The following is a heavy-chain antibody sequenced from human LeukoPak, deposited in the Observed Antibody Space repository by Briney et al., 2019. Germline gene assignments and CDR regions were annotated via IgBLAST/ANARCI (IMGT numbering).Heavy chain of an antibody. V-gene: IGHV4-39*07. CDR2: IYYSGST. Sequence: SETLSLTCTVSGGSISSSSYYWGWIRQPPGKGLEWIGSIYYSGSTYYNPSLKSRVTILVDTSKNQFSLKLSSVTAADTAVYYCTRVDPRPYYYGSGSYGPGALDICGQGTMVTVS. J-gene: IGHJ3*02. CDR1: GGSISSSSYY. CDR3: TRVDPRPYYYGSGSYGPGALDI. D-gene: IGHD3-10*01.